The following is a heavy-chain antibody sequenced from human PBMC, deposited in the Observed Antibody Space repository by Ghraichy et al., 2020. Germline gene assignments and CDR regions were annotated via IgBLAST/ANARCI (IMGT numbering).Heavy chain of an antibody. CDR1: GGSISSGGYY. D-gene: IGHD3-10*01. Sequence: SETLSLTCTVSGGSISSGGYYWSWIRQHPGKGLEWIGYIYYSGSTYYNPSLKSRVTISVDTSKNQFSLKLSSVTAADTAVYYCARSLSITMVRGVISEQKPYNWFDPWGQGTLVTVSS. V-gene: IGHV4-31*03. J-gene: IGHJ5*02. CDR3: ARSLSITMVRGVISEQKPYNWFDP. CDR2: IYYSGST.